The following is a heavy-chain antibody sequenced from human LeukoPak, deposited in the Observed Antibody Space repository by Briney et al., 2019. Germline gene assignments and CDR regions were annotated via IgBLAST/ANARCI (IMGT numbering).Heavy chain of an antibody. J-gene: IGHJ4*02. D-gene: IGHD3-9*01. CDR3: ARRSRHYDILTGYFRN. CDR2: INHSGST. CDR1: GGSFSGYY. Sequence: SETLSLTCAVYGGSFSGYYWSWIRQPPGKGLEWIGEINHSGSTNYSPSLKSRVTISVDTSKNQFSLKLSSVTAADTAVYYCARRSRHYDILTGYFRNWGQGTLVTVSS. V-gene: IGHV4-34*01.